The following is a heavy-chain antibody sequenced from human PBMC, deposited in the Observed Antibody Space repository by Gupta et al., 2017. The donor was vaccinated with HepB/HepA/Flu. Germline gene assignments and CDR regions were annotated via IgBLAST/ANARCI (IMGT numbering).Heavy chain of an antibody. D-gene: IGHD2-2*02. J-gene: IGHJ6*03. Sequence: SSGSTIYYADSVKGRFTISRDNAKNSLYLQMNSLRAEDTAVYYCARDGYCSSTSCYTDYYYMDVWGKGTTVTVSS. CDR3: ARDGYCSSTSCYTDYYYMDV. CDR2: SSGSTI. V-gene: IGHV3-11*04.